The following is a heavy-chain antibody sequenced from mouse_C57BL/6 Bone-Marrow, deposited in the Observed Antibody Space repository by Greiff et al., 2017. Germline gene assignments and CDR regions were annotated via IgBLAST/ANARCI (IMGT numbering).Heavy chain of an antibody. Sequence: VQLQQPGAELVKPGASVKLSCKASGYTFTSYWMQWVKQRPGQGLEWIGEIDPSDSYTNYNQKLKGKATLTVDTSSSTAYRQLSSLTSEDSAVYYCASEGIYDGYGAWFAYWGQGTLVTVSA. CDR3: ASEGIYDGYGAWFAY. J-gene: IGHJ3*01. D-gene: IGHD2-3*01. CDR1: GYTFTSYW. V-gene: IGHV1-50*01. CDR2: IDPSDSYT.